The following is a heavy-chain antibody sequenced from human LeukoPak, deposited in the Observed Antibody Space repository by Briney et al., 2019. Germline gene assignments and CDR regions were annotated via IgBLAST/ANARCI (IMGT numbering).Heavy chain of an antibody. CDR3: ARERVYSSSSYYFDY. V-gene: IGHV4-61*01. J-gene: IGHJ4*02. Sequence: PSETLSLTCTVSGGSVSSDNYYWSWIRQPPGKGLEWIGYIYYSGSTNYNPSLESRVTISVDTSKNQFSLKLSSVTAADTAVYYCARERVYSSSSYYFDYWGQGTLVTVSS. D-gene: IGHD6-13*01. CDR1: GGSVSSDNYY. CDR2: IYYSGST.